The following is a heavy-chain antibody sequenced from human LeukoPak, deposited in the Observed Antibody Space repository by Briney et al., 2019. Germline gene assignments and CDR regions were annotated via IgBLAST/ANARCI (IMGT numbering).Heavy chain of an antibody. V-gene: IGHV4-61*01. CDR1: GGSVSSSIYY. CDR3: ARDRGYYGSGSYYHFDY. D-gene: IGHD3-10*01. J-gene: IGHJ4*02. CDR2: VYYSGST. Sequence: SETLSLTCTVSGGSVSSSIYYWSWIRQPPGKGLQWIGYVYYSGSTNYNPSLKSRVTISVDASKNQFSLKLSSVTAADTAVYYCARDRGYYGSGSYYHFDYWGQGTLVTVSS.